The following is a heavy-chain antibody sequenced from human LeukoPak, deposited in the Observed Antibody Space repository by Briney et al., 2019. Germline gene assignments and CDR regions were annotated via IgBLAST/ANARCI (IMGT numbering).Heavy chain of an antibody. J-gene: IGHJ4*02. CDR3: AKDDMMATIRYFDY. CDR2: ISGSGGST. V-gene: IGHV3-23*01. D-gene: IGHD5-12*01. Sequence: GGSLRLSCAASGFTFSSYSMNWVRQAPGKGLEWVSAISGSGGSTYYADSVKGRFTISRDNSKNTLYLQMNSLRAEDTAVYYCAKDDMMATIRYFDYWGQGTLVTVSS. CDR1: GFTFSSYS.